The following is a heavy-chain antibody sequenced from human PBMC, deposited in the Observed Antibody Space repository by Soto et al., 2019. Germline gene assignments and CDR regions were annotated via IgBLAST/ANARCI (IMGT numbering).Heavy chain of an antibody. Sequence: QMQLVESGGGVVQPGGSLRLSCAASGFTLSSFAMHWVRQAPGKGLEWVATTSYDGLNTFYGESVRGRFSISRDTSQNTLFLQMDSLKTEDTAVYFCAKSSSGRRDYCDSWGRGTLVTVSS. J-gene: IGHJ5*01. V-gene: IGHV3-30-3*02. CDR3: AKSSSGRRDYCDS. CDR2: TSYDGLNT. D-gene: IGHD3-10*01. CDR1: GFTLSSFA.